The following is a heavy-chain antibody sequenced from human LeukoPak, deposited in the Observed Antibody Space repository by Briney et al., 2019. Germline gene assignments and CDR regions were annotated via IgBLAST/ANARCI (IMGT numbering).Heavy chain of an antibody. J-gene: IGHJ4*02. CDR2: IKEDGSEK. CDR3: AREVEPATTDY. V-gene: IGHV3-7*01. CDR1: GFTFSSYW. Sequence: GGSLRLSCAASGFTFSSYWMSWVRQAPGKGLEGVANIKEDGSEKYYVDSVKGRFTISRDNAKNSLYLQMNSLRAEDTAVYYCAREVEPATTDYWGQGTLVTVSS. D-gene: IGHD1-26*01.